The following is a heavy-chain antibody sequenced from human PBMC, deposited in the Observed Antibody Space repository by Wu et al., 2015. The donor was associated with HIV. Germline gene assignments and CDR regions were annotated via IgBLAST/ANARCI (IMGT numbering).Heavy chain of an antibody. CDR1: GGSISSYF. J-gene: IGHJ2*01. D-gene: IGHD2-8*02. V-gene: IGHV4-59*01. Sequence: QVQLQESGPGLVKPSETLSLTCTVSGGSISSYFWSWIRQPPGKGLEWIGYISDSGTSNYNPSLKSRVTRSVDTSKNQFSLKLSSVTAADTAVYYCARSTALWYFDLWGRGTLVTVSS. CDR3: ARSTALWYFDL. CDR2: ISDSGTS.